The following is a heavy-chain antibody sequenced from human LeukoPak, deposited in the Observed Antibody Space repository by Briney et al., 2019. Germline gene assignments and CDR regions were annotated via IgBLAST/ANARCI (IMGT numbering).Heavy chain of an antibody. CDR3: ARSGGRGSGWAY. J-gene: IGHJ4*02. V-gene: IGHV3-7*01. CDR2: IKQDGSET. CDR1: GFTLSGYE. D-gene: IGHD6-25*01. Sequence: PGGSLRLSCAASGFTLSGYEMNWVRQAPGKGLEWVANIKQDGSETYYVDSVKGRFNISRDNAKNPLFLQMNSLRGEDTAVYYCARSGGRGSGWAYWGQGILVTVSS.